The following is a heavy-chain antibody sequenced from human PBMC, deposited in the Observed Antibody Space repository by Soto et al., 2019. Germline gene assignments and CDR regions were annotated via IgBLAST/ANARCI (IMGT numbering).Heavy chain of an antibody. Sequence: QLQLQESGPGLVKPSETLSLTCTVSGGSISSSSYYWGWIRQPTGKGLEWIGSIYYSGSTYYNPSLQSRVTISVDTSKNQFSLKLSSVTAADTAVYYCAREWELDYWGQGTLVPVSS. CDR2: IYYSGST. V-gene: IGHV4-39*01. CDR3: AREWELDY. D-gene: IGHD1-26*01. J-gene: IGHJ4*02. CDR1: GGSISSSSYY.